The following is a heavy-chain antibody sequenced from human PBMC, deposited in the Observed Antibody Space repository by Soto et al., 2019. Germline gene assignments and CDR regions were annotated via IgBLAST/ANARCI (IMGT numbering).Heavy chain of an antibody. Sequence: QVQLQESGPGLVKPSETLSLTCTGSGGSISSYYWSWIRQPAGKGLEWSGRIYTSGSTNYNPSLKSRVTMSVATSKNQFSRKLSSVTAADTAVYYCARDLPGGVVTASNWFDPWGQGALVTVSS. CDR2: IYTSGST. J-gene: IGHJ5*02. CDR3: ARDLPGGVVTASNWFDP. D-gene: IGHD2-21*02. CDR1: GGSISSYY. V-gene: IGHV4-4*07.